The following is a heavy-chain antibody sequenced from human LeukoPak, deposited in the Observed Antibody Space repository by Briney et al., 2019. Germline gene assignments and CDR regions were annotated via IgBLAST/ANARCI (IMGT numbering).Heavy chain of an antibody. CDR1: GFTFSSYA. J-gene: IGHJ6*03. V-gene: IGHV3-23*01. CDR2: ISGSGGST. CDR3: AKASRRIAAAGTVRYYYYMDV. Sequence: PGGSLGLSCAASGFTFSSYAMSWVRQAPGKGLEWVSAISGSGGSTYYADSVKGRFTISRDNSKNTLYLQMNSLRAEDTAVYYCAKASRRIAAAGTVRYYYYMDVWGKGTTVTVSS. D-gene: IGHD6-13*01.